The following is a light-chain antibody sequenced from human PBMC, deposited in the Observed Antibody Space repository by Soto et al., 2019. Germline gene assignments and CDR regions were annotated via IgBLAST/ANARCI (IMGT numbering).Light chain of an antibody. J-gene: IGKJ5*01. V-gene: IGKV1-8*01. Sequence: AIRMTQSPSSFSASTGDRVTITCRVSQGISSYLAWYQQKPGKAPKLLIYAASTLQSGVPSRFSGSGSGTDFTLTISSLQSEDFAVYYCQQYNDWPPITFGQGTRLEIK. CDR1: QGISSY. CDR3: QQYNDWPPIT. CDR2: AAS.